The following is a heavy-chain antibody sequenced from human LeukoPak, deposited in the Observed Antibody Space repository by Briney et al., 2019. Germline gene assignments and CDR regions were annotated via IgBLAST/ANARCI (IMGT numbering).Heavy chain of an antibody. D-gene: IGHD6-6*01. CDR2: INPSGGST. J-gene: IGHJ4*02. Sequence: ASVKVSCKASGYTFTSYYMHWVRQAPGQGLEWMGIINPSGGSTSYAQKFQGRVTMTRDMSTSTVYMELSSLRSEDTAVYYCARVSIAARTLDYWGQGTLVTVSS. CDR1: GYTFTSYY. CDR3: ARVSIAARTLDY. V-gene: IGHV1-46*01.